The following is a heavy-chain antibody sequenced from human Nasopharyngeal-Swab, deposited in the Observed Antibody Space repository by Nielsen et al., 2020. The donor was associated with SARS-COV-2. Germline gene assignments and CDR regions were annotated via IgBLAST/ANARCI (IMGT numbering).Heavy chain of an antibody. V-gene: IGHV3-15*01. D-gene: IGHD3-3*01. J-gene: IGHJ6*02. CDR2: IKSKTDGGTT. CDR3: TTRVEYYDFWSGYYRDYYGMDV. Sequence: WLRQPPGKGLEWVGRIKSKTDGGTTDYAAPVKGRFTISRDDSKNTLYLQMNSLKTEDTAVYYCTTRVEYYDFWSGYYRDYYGMDVWGQGTTVTVSS.